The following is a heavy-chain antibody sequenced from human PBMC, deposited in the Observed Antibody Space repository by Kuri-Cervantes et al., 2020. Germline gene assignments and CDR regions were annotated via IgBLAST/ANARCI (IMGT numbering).Heavy chain of an antibody. D-gene: IGHD2-2*01. J-gene: IGHJ4*02. CDR2: ISYDGSNK. CDR1: GFTFSSYA. V-gene: IGHV3-30-3*01. CDR3: TTSGEPLDY. Sequence: GESLKISCAASGFTFSSYAMHWVRQAPGKGLEWVAVISYDGSNKYYADSVKGRFTISRDNSKNTLYLQMNSLKTEDTAVYYCTTSGEPLDYWGQGTLVTVSS.